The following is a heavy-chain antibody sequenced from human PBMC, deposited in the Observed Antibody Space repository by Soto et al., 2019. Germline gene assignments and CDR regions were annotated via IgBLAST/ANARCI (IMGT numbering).Heavy chain of an antibody. V-gene: IGHV1-69*02. D-gene: IGHD6-19*01. Sequence: QVQLVQSGAEVKKPGSSVKVSCKASGGPFSSYTISWVRQAPGQGLEWMGRIIPILGIANYAQKFQGRVTITADKSTSTAYMELSRLRSEDTAVYYCARGGIAVAAGDFDYWGQGTLVTVSS. CDR1: GGPFSSYT. CDR3: ARGGIAVAAGDFDY. CDR2: IIPILGIA. J-gene: IGHJ4*02.